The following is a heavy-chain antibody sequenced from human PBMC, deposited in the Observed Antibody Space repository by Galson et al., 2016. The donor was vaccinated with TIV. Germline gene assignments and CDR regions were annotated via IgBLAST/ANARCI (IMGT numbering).Heavy chain of an antibody. D-gene: IGHD2/OR15-2a*01. V-gene: IGHV1-18*01. CDR3: ARYCASTSCYSDGFDI. CDR2: ISTPHGTT. J-gene: IGHJ3*02. CDR1: GYSFTSYG. Sequence: SCKASGYSFTSYGVSWVRQAPGQGLEWMGWISTPHGTTHYAHDFQGRLTMNTDPSTSTVYMELRNLRPDDTAMYYCARYCASTSCYSDGFDIWGQGTMVTVSS.